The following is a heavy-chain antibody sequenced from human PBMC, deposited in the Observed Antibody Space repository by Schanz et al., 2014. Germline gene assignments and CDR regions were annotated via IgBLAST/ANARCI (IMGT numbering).Heavy chain of an antibody. D-gene: IGHD6-25*01. CDR2: LSEGGGGT. J-gene: IGHJ4*02. CDR3: AKVRYSSGWRGDYFDE. Sequence: EMQLLESGGGLAQPGGSLRLSCAASGFTLSNYAMSWVRQAPGKGLEWVSALSEGGGGTHYADSVRGRFSISSDSSKTTVYLQMNSLRAEDTAVYYCAKVRYSSGWRGDYFDEWGQGTLVTVSS. CDR1: GFTLSNYA. V-gene: IGHV3-23*01.